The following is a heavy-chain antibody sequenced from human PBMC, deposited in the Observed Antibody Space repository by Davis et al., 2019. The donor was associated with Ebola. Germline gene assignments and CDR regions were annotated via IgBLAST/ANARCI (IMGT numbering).Heavy chain of an antibody. CDR3: ARGRGDIQLWLRGADYYGMDV. D-gene: IGHD5-18*01. CDR1: GGTFSSYA. CDR2: IIPIFGTA. Sequence: SVKVSCKASGGTFSSYAISWVRQAPGQGLEWMGGIIPIFGTANYAQKFQGRVTITADESTSTAYMELSSLRSEDTAVYYCARGRGDIQLWLRGADYYGMDVWGQGTTVTVSS. J-gene: IGHJ6*02. V-gene: IGHV1-69*13.